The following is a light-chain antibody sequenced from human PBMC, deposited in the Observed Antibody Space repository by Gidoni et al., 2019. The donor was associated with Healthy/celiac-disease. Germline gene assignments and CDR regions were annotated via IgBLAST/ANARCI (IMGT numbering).Light chain of an antibody. Sequence: QSALTQPAYVSGPPGQSITFSCPGTSSHVGSYNLISWYQHHPGNAPKLMIYEGSKRPSGVSNRFSGSKSGNTASLTISGLQAEDEADYYCCSYAGSSTGVFGTGTKVTVL. CDR3: CSYAGSSTGV. CDR2: EGS. V-gene: IGLV2-23*01. CDR1: SSHVGSYNL. J-gene: IGLJ1*01.